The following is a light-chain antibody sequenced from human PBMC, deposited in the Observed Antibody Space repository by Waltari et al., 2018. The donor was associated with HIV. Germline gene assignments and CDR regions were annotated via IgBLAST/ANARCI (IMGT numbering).Light chain of an antibody. CDR3: SSYTTTNTII. Sequence: QSALTQPASVSGSPGQPITISCPGTSSDIGSYAYVSWYRPHPDKAPQLLIYDVFYRPSGVSHRFSGSKSCNTASLTISGLQAEDEAVYSCSSYTTTNTIIFGGGTKLTVL. CDR2: DVF. CDR1: SSDIGSYAY. V-gene: IGLV2-14*03. J-gene: IGLJ2*01.